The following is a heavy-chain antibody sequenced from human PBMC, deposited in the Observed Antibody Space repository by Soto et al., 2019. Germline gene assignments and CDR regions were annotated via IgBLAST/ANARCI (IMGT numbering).Heavy chain of an antibody. CDR1: GFTFSSYS. CDR3: ARDNKGAFVVVTAIPPGMDV. V-gene: IGHV3-48*02. D-gene: IGHD2-21*02. J-gene: IGHJ6*02. CDR2: ISSSSSTI. Sequence: GGSLRLSCAASGFTFSSYSMNWVRQAPGKGLEWVSYISSSSSTIYYADSVKGRFTISRDKAKNSLYLQMNSLRDEDTAVYYCARDNKGAFVVVTAIPPGMDVWGQGTTVTVSS.